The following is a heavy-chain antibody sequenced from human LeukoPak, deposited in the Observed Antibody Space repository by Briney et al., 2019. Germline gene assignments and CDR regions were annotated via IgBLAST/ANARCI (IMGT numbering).Heavy chain of an antibody. CDR2: INSDGSST. Sequence: GGSLRLSCAASGFTFSSYWMHRVRQAPGKGLVWVSRINSDGSSTSYADSVKGRFTISRDNAKNTLYLQMNSLRAEDTAVYYCASEHYYDSSGYYYRFFGYWGQGTLVTVSS. D-gene: IGHD3-22*01. CDR1: GFTFSSYW. CDR3: ASEHYYDSSGYYYRFFGY. V-gene: IGHV3-74*01. J-gene: IGHJ4*02.